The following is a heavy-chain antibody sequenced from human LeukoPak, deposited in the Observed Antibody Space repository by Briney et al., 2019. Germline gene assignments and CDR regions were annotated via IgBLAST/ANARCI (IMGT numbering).Heavy chain of an antibody. D-gene: IGHD5-18*01. J-gene: IGHJ4*02. Sequence: PSETLSLTRTVSGGSISSYYWSWTRQPPGKGLEWIGYIYYSGSTNYNPSLKSRVTISVDTSKNQFSLKLSSVTAADTAVYYCARNSRGYPYYFDYWGQGTLVTVSS. CDR1: GGSISSYY. CDR2: IYYSGST. CDR3: ARNSRGYPYYFDY. V-gene: IGHV4-59*01.